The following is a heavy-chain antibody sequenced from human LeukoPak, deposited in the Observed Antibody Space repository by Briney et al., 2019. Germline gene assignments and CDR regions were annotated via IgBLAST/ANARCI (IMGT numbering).Heavy chain of an antibody. V-gene: IGHV4-59*01. CDR2: IYYSGST. CDR3: ARDPYSSSWNYFDY. Sequence: SETLSLTCTVSGGSISSYYWSWIRQPPGKGLEWIGYIYYSGSTNYNPSLKSRVTISVDTSKNQFSLKLSSVTAADTAVYYCARDPYSSSWNYFDYWGQGTLVTVSS. D-gene: IGHD6-13*01. CDR1: GGSISSYY. J-gene: IGHJ4*02.